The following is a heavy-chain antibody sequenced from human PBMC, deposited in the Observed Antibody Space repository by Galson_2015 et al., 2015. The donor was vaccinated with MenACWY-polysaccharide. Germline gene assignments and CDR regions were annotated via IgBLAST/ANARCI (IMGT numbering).Heavy chain of an antibody. J-gene: IGHJ4*02. CDR1: GFNFRSYG. D-gene: IGHD4-17*01. CDR3: AKDYDYGDYATDY. V-gene: IGHV3-30*02. Sequence: SLRLSCAASGFNFRSYGIHWVRQAPGKGLEWVTIIQHDGGKEYYSDSVKGRFTISRDNSKNTVYLQMSSLRAEDTAVYYCAKDYDYGDYATDYWGQGTLVTASS. CDR2: IQHDGGKE.